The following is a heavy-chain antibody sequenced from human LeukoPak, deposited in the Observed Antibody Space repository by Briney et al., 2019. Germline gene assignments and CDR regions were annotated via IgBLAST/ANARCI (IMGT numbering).Heavy chain of an antibody. J-gene: IGHJ4*02. Sequence: GRSLRLSCAASGFTFSSYGMHWVRQAPGKGLEWVAVTSYDGSNKYYADSVKGRFTISRDNAKNTLYLQMNSLRAEDTAVYYCARLTPPFDYWGQGTLVTVSS. V-gene: IGHV3-30*03. CDR3: ARLTPPFDY. CDR2: TSYDGSNK. CDR1: GFTFSSYG. D-gene: IGHD3-16*01.